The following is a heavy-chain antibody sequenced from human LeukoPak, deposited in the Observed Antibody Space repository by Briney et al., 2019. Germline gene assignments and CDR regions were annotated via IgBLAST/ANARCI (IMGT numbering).Heavy chain of an antibody. V-gene: IGHV3-33*01. CDR2: VWSDGNGK. J-gene: IGHJ4*02. Sequence: GRSLRLSCAASGFTFSTYGMHWVRQAPGKGLEWVALVWSDGNGKFYADSVKGRFTISRDNSKNTLYLQMNSLRVDDTAVYYCARVSGGAAAGKTGWYYFDYWGQGTLVTVSS. D-gene: IGHD6-13*01. CDR3: ARVSGGAAAGKTGWYYFDY. CDR1: GFTFSTYG.